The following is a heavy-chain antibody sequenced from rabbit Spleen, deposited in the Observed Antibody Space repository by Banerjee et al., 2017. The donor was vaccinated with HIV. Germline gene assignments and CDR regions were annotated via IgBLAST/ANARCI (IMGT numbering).Heavy chain of an antibody. J-gene: IGHJ4*01. CDR3: VREVAGKFGL. Sequence: QEELVESGGGLVQPGGNLTLTCTASGFDFSRYYVSWVRQAPGKGLEWIGDIDPIFGIAVYASWVNGRFTISSHNAQNTLFLQVNSLTAADTATYFCVREVAGKFGLWGPGTLVTVS. D-gene: IGHD4-1*01. CDR1: GFDFSRYYV. V-gene: IGHV1S43*01. CDR2: IDPIFGIA.